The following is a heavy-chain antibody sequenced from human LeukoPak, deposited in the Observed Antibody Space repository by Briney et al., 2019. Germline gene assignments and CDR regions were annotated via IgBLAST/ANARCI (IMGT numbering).Heavy chain of an antibody. Sequence: SETLPLTCTVSGGSIRSCFWSWLRQPPGKGLEWIGYIWDTEITDYNPSLKSRVTISLDTSKNHFSLKLRSVTAADTALYFCARGLVLATDDAFDIWGQGTLVTVSS. J-gene: IGHJ3*02. V-gene: IGHV4-59*01. D-gene: IGHD5-12*01. CDR3: ARGLVLATDDAFDI. CDR2: IWDTEIT. CDR1: GGSIRSCF.